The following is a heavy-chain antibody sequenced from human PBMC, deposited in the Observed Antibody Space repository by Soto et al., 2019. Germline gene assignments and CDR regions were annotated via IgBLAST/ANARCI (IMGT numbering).Heavy chain of an antibody. Sequence: ASVKVSCKASGYTFTSYAMHWVRQAPGQRLEWVGWINAGNGNTKYSQKFQGRVTITRDTSASTAYMELSSLRSEDTAVYYCARVSTAMVYYFDYWGQGTLVTVSS. CDR1: GYTFTSYA. V-gene: IGHV1-3*01. D-gene: IGHD5-18*01. J-gene: IGHJ4*02. CDR2: INAGNGNT. CDR3: ARVSTAMVYYFDY.